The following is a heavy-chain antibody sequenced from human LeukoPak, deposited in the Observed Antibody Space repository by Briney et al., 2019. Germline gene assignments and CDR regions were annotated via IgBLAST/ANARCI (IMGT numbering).Heavy chain of an antibody. V-gene: IGHV3-23*01. Sequence: GGSLRLSCAASGFTFSNYAMSWVRQAPGKGLEWVSMISGSGDSTYYADSVKGRFPISRDNPNNTLYLQMNSLRAEDTAVYYCARGGRLLHYFDYWGQGTLVTVSS. CDR1: GFTFSNYA. D-gene: IGHD3-16*01. J-gene: IGHJ4*02. CDR2: ISGSGDST. CDR3: ARGGRLLHYFDY.